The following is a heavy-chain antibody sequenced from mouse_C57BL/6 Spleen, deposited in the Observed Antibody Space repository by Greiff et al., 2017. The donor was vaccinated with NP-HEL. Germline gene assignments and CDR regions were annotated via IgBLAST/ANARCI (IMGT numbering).Heavy chain of an antibody. Sequence: QVQLQQSGPELVKPGASVKISCKASGYAFSSSWMNWVKQRPGKGLEWIGRIYPGDGDTNYNGKFKGKATLTADKSSSTAYMQLSSLTSEDSAVYFCARQLRLLYFDVWGTGTTVTVSS. D-gene: IGHD3-2*02. CDR1: GYAFSSSW. V-gene: IGHV1-82*01. CDR2: IYPGDGDT. CDR3: ARQLRLLYFDV. J-gene: IGHJ1*03.